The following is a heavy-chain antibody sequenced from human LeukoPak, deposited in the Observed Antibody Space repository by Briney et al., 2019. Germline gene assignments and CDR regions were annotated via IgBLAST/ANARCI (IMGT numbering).Heavy chain of an antibody. CDR3: ARGAYGSGSTNWFDP. J-gene: IGHJ5*02. CDR2: IYSSGST. CDR1: GGSISSYY. Sequence: SETLALTCTVSGGSISSYYWSWIRQPAGKGLEWIGRIYSSGSTDYNSSLKCRVTMSVDTSKNQFSLKLSSVTAADTAVYYCARGAYGSGSTNWFDPWGQGTLVTVSS. D-gene: IGHD3-10*01. V-gene: IGHV4-4*07.